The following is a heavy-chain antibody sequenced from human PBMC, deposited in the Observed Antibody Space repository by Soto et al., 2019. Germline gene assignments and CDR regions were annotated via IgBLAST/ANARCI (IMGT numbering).Heavy chain of an antibody. CDR3: TTDLRITMVRGVIVLLDY. Sequence: EVQLVESGGGLVQPGGSLRLSCAASGFTFSNAWMSWVRQAPGKGLEWVGRIKSKIDGGTTDYAAPVKGRFTISRDDSKNTLYLQMNSLKTEDTAVYYCTTDLRITMVRGVIVLLDYWGQGTLVTVSS. CDR1: GFTFSNAW. J-gene: IGHJ4*02. CDR2: IKSKIDGGTT. V-gene: IGHV3-15*01. D-gene: IGHD3-10*01.